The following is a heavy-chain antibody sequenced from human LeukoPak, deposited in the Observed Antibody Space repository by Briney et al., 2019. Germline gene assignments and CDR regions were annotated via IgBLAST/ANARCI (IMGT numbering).Heavy chain of an antibody. J-gene: IGHJ5*02. CDR3: ARPGYCSGGSCFNVGWFDP. D-gene: IGHD2-15*01. CDR2: FYYSGST. CDR1: GGSISSSSYY. Sequence: SETLSLTCTVSGGSISSSSYYWGWIRQPPGKGLEWIGSFYYSGSTYYNPSLKSRVTISVDTSKNQFSLKLSPVTAADTAVYYCARPGYCSGGSCFNVGWFDPWGQGTLVTVSS. V-gene: IGHV4-39*01.